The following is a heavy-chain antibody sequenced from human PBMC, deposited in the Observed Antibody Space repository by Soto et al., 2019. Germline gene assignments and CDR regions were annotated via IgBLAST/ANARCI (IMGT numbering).Heavy chain of an antibody. CDR3: AAGGISIAVAGTFYYYYGMDV. D-gene: IGHD6-19*01. V-gene: IGHV1-58*01. CDR2: IVVGSGNT. CDR1: GFTFTSSA. J-gene: IGHJ6*02. Sequence: SVKVSCKASGFTFTSSAVQWVRQARGQRLEWIGWIVVGSGNTNYAQKFQERVTITRDMSTSTACMELSSLRSEDTAVYYCAAGGISIAVAGTFYYYYGMDVWGQGTTVTVSS.